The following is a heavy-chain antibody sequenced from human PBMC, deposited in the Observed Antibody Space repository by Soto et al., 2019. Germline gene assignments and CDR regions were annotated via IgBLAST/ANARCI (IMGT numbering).Heavy chain of an antibody. D-gene: IGHD2-8*01. CDR3: VGDPGPMYYAMDA. V-gene: IGHV3-48*03. Sequence: VGPLSPSWEASGFIFGAYQFTWFPKAPGKGLEWVSYIGKNVGDIYDADSGRGRSTISGDNAKTTRYREMNSLEAEERPVYIFVGDPGPMYYAMDAWGQGTMVTVSS. J-gene: IGHJ6*02. CDR2: IGKNVGDI. CDR1: GFIFGAYQ.